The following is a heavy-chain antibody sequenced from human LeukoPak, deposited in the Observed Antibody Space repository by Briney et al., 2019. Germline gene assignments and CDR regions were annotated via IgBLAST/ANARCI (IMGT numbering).Heavy chain of an antibody. J-gene: IGHJ4*02. CDR1: GGSISSYY. Sequence: SETLSLTCTVSGGSISSYYCSWIRQPPGKGLEWIGYIYYSGSTNYNPSLKSRVTISVDTSKNQFSLKLSSVTAADTAVYYCASLGYRAYYFDYWGQGTLVTVSS. CDR3: ASLGYRAYYFDY. D-gene: IGHD5-24*01. V-gene: IGHV4-59*01. CDR2: IYYSGST.